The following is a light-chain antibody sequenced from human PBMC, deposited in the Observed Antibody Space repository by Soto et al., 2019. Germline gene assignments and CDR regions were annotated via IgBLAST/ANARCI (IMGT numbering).Light chain of an antibody. CDR2: EVS. J-gene: IGLJ3*02. CDR1: SSDVGGYNY. Sequence: QSALTQPPSASGSPAQSVTISCTGTSSDVGGYNYVAWYQQHPGKAPKLMIYEVSKRPSGVPDRFSGSKSGSTASLTVSGLQAEDEADYYCGSYGGSNIWVFGGGTKVTVL. V-gene: IGLV2-8*01. CDR3: GSYGGSNIWV.